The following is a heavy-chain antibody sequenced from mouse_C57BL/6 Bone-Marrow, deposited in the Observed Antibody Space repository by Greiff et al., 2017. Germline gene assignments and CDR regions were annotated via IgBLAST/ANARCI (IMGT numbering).Heavy chain of an antibody. CDR3: TRSVGILGYCDY. CDR1: GFTFSSYD. CDR2: ISSGGDYN. Sequence: DVMLVESGAGLVKPGGSLKLSCAASGFTFSSYDMSWVRQIPEKGLEWVAYISSGGDYNYYADTVKGRFTISRDNARNTLYLQMSSLKSEDTAMYYCTRSVGILGYCDYWGQGTTLTVSS. D-gene: IGHD3-3*01. J-gene: IGHJ2*01. V-gene: IGHV5-9-1*02.